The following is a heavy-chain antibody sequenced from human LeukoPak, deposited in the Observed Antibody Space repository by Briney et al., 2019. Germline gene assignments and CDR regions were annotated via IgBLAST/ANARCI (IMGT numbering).Heavy chain of an antibody. CDR2: IYYSGST. CDR1: GGSISSYY. J-gene: IGHJ4*02. D-gene: IGHD3-22*01. Sequence: SETLSLTCTVSGGSISSYYWSWIRQPPGKGLEWIGYIYYSGSTNYNPSLKSRVTISVKTSKNQFSLKLSSVTAADTAVYYCARGGYDSSGYLDFDYWGQGTLVTVSS. CDR3: ARGGYDSSGYLDFDY. V-gene: IGHV4-59*12.